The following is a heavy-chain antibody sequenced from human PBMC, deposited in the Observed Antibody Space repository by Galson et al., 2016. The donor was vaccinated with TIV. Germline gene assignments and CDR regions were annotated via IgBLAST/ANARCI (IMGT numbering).Heavy chain of an antibody. V-gene: IGHV1-2*02. Sequence: SVKVFCKASGYIFINYYIHWVRQAPGQGLGWLGWFNPDSGATQYAQKFQGRVTMTRDTSISEAYMELRRLISDDTAVYYCARVNWARAFDYWGQGTQVTVSS. CDR3: ARVNWARAFDY. CDR1: GYIFINYY. CDR2: FNPDSGAT. D-gene: IGHD7-27*01. J-gene: IGHJ4*02.